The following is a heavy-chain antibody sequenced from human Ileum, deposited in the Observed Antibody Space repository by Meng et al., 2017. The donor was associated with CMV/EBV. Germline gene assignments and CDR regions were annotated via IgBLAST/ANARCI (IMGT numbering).Heavy chain of an antibody. D-gene: IGHD2-2*02. CDR3: AKDTTPDSRYNFDC. J-gene: IGHJ4*02. CDR1: GFAFSDYS. V-gene: IGHV3-23*03. CDR2: VYRQSRAK. Sequence: GESLKISCSASGFAFSDYSMNWVRQAPGGGLEWLSIVYRQSRAKYSAESVKVRFTISRDDSTSTLYLQMNSLRADDTATYYCAKDTTPDSRYNFDCWGQGTLVTVSS.